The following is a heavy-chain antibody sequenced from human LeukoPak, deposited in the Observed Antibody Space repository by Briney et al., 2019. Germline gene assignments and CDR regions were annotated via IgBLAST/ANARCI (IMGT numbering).Heavy chain of an antibody. CDR3: ARTHIAVAGNVDY. J-gene: IGHJ4*02. CDR1: GGSISSGGYS. V-gene: IGHV4-30-2*01. D-gene: IGHD6-19*01. Sequence: PSQTLSLTCAVSGGSISSGGYSWSWIRQPPGKGLEWIGYIYHSGSTYYNPSLKSRVTISVDTSKNQFSLKLSSVTAADTAVYYCARTHIAVAGNVDYWGQGTLVTVSS. CDR2: IYHSGST.